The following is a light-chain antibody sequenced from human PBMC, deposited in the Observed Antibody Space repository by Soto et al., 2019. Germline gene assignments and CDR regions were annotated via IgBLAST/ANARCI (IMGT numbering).Light chain of an antibody. CDR3: QQRSNWPRT. CDR2: DAS. V-gene: IGKV3-11*01. CDR1: QSVSIY. Sequence: EIMLTQSPATLSLSPGERATLSCRASQSVSIYLAWYQQKPGQAPRLLIYDASSRATGIPARFSGSGSGTDFTLTISSLEPEDFAVYYCQQRSNWPRTFGQGTKVEIK. J-gene: IGKJ1*01.